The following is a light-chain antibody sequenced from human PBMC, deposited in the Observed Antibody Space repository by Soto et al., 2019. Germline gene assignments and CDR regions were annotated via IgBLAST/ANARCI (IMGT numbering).Light chain of an antibody. Sequence: DIQMTQSPTSLSAPVGGRVTITCRASQNIDTYLNWYQHNPGKAPKLLIYAATHLQSGVPSRFSASGYGTDFTLTITSLRPEDFVIYYCQQSRSPPITFGGGTRVEMK. CDR1: QNIDTY. J-gene: IGKJ4*01. CDR2: AAT. V-gene: IGKV1-39*01. CDR3: QQSRSPPIT.